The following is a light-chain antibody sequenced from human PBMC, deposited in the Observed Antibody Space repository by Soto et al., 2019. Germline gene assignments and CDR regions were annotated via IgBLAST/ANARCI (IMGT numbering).Light chain of an antibody. CDR2: GAS. J-gene: IGKJ5*01. Sequence: NVFTQSPDTLSLSPVERATLSCRASQSVNNRLAWYQQKPGQAPRLLISGASNRATGIPDRFSGSGSGTDFTLTISRLEPEDFAVYYCQQYGSSPMTFGQGTRLEIK. CDR3: QQYGSSPMT. V-gene: IGKV3-20*01. CDR1: QSVNNR.